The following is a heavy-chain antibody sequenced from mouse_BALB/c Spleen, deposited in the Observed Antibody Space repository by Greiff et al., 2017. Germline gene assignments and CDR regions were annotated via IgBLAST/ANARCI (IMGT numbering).Heavy chain of an antibody. CDR1: GYTFTDYA. Sequence: QVQLKQSGAELVRPGVSVKISCKGSGYTFTDYAMHWVKQSHAKSLEWIGVISTYYGDASYNQKFKSKATMTVDKSSSTAYMELARLTSEDSAIYYCARDGGRYAMDYWGQGTSVTVSS. CDR3: ARDGGRYAMDY. D-gene: IGHD3-3*01. V-gene: IGHV1S137*01. J-gene: IGHJ4*01. CDR2: ISTYYGDA.